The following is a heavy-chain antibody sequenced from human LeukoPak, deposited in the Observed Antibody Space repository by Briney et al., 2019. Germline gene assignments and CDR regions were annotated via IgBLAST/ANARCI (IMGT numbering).Heavy chain of an antibody. CDR1: GGTFSSYA. Sequence: GSSVKVSCKASGGTFSSYAISWVRQAPGQGLEWMGGIIPIFSTPNYAQKFQARVTITTDESTSTAYMELSSLRSEDTALYYCASRASIFGVPQAFDIWGQGTMVTVSS. V-gene: IGHV1-69*05. D-gene: IGHD3-3*01. J-gene: IGHJ3*02. CDR2: IIPIFSTP. CDR3: ASRASIFGVPQAFDI.